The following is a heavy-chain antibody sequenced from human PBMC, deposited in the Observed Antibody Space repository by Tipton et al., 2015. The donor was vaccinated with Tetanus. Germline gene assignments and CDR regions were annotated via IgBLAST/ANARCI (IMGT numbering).Heavy chain of an antibody. CDR1: GGSISSSSYY. V-gene: IGHV4-39*01. CDR3: ASTIESAAANWYFDL. CDR2: IYYSGST. D-gene: IGHD2-2*01. J-gene: IGHJ2*01. Sequence: TLSLTYTVSGGSISSSSYYWGWIRQPPGKGLEWIGSIYYSGSTYYNPSLKSRVTISVDTSKNQFSLKLSSVTAADTAVYYCASTIESAAANWYFDLWGRGTLVTVSS.